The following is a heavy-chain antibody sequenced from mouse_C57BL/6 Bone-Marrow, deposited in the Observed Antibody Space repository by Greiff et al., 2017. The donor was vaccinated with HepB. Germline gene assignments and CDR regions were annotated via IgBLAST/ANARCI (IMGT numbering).Heavy chain of an antibody. CDR2: IRNKANGYTT. CDR3: ARSHPYCSNYEGFFDY. Sequence: EVQRVESGGGLVQPGGSLSLSCAASGFTFTDYYMSWVRQPPGKALEWLGFIRNKANGYTTEYSASVKGRFTISRDNSQNILYLQMNALRAEDSATYYCARSHPYCSNYEGFFDYWGQGTTLTVSS. J-gene: IGHJ2*01. CDR1: GFTFTDYY. V-gene: IGHV7-3*01. D-gene: IGHD2-5*01.